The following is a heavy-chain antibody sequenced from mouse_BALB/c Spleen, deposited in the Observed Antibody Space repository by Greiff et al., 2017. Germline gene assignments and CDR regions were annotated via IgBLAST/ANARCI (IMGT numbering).Heavy chain of an antibody. J-gene: IGHJ3*01. D-gene: IGHD2-2*01. CDR2: IRSKSNNYAT. CDR1: GFTFNTYA. CDR3: VRHGDGYDVAWFAY. Sequence: EVQRVESGGGLVQPKGSLKLSCAASGFTFNTYAMNWVRQAPGKGLEWVARIRSKSNNYATYYADSVKDRFTISRDDSQSMLYLQMNNLKTEDTAMYYCVRHGDGYDVAWFAYWGQGTLVTVSA. V-gene: IGHV10-1*02.